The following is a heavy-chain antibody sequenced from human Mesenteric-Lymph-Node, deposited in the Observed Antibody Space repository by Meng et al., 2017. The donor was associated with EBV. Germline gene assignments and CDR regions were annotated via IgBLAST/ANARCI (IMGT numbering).Heavy chain of an antibody. J-gene: IGHJ4*02. CDR3: ASKDYDDYYFDF. CDR2: ISTSSGNI. Sequence: EVPLVESGGGLVKQGGSLRLSCVASGFTFNTSTLNWVRQAPGKGLEWLSAISTSSGNIYYTDSVKGRFTVSRDNAKNSLYVQMNSLRAEDTAIYYCASKDYDDYYFDFWGQVTLVTVSS. CDR1: GFTFNTST. D-gene: IGHD4-17*01. V-gene: IGHV3-21*01.